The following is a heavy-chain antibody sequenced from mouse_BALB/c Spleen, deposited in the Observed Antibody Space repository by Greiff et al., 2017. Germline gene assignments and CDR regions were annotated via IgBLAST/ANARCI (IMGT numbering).Heavy chain of an antibody. V-gene: IGHV14-3*02. CDR3: APLGSFAY. D-gene: IGHD6-1*01. CDR1: GFNIKDTY. CDR2: IDPANGTT. J-gene: IGHJ3*01. Sequence: VQLQQSGAELVKPGASVKLSCTASGFNIKDTYMHWVKQRPEQGLEWIGRIDPANGTTKYDPKFQGKATITADTSSNTAYLQLSSLTSEDTAVYYCAPLGSFAYWGQGTLVTVSA.